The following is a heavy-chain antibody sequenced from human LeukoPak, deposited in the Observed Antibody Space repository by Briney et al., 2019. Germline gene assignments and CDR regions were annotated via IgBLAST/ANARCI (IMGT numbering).Heavy chain of an antibody. V-gene: IGHV1-2*02. Sequence: ASVKVSCKASGYTFTGYYMHWVRQAPGQGIEWMGWINPNSGGTNYAQKFQGRGTITRDTSISTDYMELKRLRSDDTAVYYCARDGYDFWSGYYTGDPQFDYWGQGTLVTVSS. D-gene: IGHD3-3*01. CDR2: INPNSGGT. J-gene: IGHJ4*02. CDR1: GYTFTGYY. CDR3: ARDGYDFWSGYYTGDPQFDY.